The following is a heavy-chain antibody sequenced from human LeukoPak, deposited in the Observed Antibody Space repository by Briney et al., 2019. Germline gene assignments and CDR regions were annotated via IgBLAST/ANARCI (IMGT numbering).Heavy chain of an antibody. CDR2: ISYDGSNK. J-gene: IGHJ6*02. V-gene: IGHV3-30*03. Sequence: QPGRSLRLSCAASGFTFSSYGMHWVRQAPGKGLEWVAVISYDGSNKYYADSVKGRFTISRDNAKNTLYLQMNSLRAEDTAVYYCARDYYYGMDVWGQGTTVTVSS. CDR3: ARDYYYGMDV. CDR1: GFTFSSYG.